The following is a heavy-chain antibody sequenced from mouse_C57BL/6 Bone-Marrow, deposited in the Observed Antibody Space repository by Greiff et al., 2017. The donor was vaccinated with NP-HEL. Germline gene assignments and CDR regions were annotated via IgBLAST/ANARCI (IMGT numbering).Heavy chain of an antibody. CDR3: TRIYDYDFPAWFAY. Sequence: VQLVESGAELVRPGASVTLSCKASGYTFTDYEMHWVKQTPVHGLEWIGAIDPETGGTAYNQKFKGKAILTADKSSSTAYMELRSLTSEDSAVYYCTRIYDYDFPAWFAYWGQGTLVTVSA. V-gene: IGHV1-15*01. D-gene: IGHD2-4*01. CDR2: IDPETGGT. CDR1: GYTFTDYE. J-gene: IGHJ3*01.